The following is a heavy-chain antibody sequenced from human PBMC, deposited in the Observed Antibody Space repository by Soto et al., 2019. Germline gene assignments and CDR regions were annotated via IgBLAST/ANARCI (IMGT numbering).Heavy chain of an antibody. CDR1: GDSISSYY. V-gene: IGHV4-59*01. Sequence: SETLYLTCTVSGDSISSYYWSWIRQPPGKGLEWIGYIYHSGSTTYNPSLKSRVTISVDTSKNQFSLKLSSLTAADTAVYYCAGDYPSGSYRFDYWGQGTLVTVSS. CDR3: AGDYPSGSYRFDY. D-gene: IGHD3-10*01. CDR2: IYHSGST. J-gene: IGHJ4*02.